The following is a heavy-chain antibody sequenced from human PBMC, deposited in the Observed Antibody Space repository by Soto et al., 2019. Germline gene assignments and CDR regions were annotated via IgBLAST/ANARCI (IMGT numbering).Heavy chain of an antibody. Sequence: GGSLRLSCAASGFTFDDYTMHWVRQAPGKGLEWVSLISCDGGSTYYADSVKGRFTISRDNSKNSLYLQMNSLRTEDTALYYCAKDKIRSSGSYYYVDYWGQGTLVTVSS. CDR3: AKDKIRSSGSYYYVDY. CDR2: ISCDGGST. D-gene: IGHD1-26*01. J-gene: IGHJ4*02. V-gene: IGHV3-43*01. CDR1: GFTFDDYT.